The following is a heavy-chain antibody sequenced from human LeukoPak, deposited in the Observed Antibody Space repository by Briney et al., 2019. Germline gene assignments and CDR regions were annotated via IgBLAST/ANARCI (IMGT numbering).Heavy chain of an antibody. V-gene: IGHV3-7*03. D-gene: IGHD3-22*01. J-gene: IGHJ3*02. CDR1: GFSFSNYW. Sequence: GGSLRLSCVGSGFSFSNYWMSWVRQAPGKGLEWVANVKQDGSEQYYVDSVKGRFTISRDNGKNSLYLQMNSLRAEDTAVYYCAKDNLDYYDSSGYLDAFDIWGQGTMVTVSS. CDR3: AKDNLDYYDSSGYLDAFDI. CDR2: VKQDGSEQ.